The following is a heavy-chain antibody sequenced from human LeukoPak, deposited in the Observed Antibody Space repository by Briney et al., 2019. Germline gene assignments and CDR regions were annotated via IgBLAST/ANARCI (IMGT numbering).Heavy chain of an antibody. Sequence: SETLSLTCTVSGGSISSYYWSWIRQPPGKGLEWIGYIYYSGSTNYNPSLKSRVTISVDTSKNQFSLKLSSVTAADTAVYYCARTYYYDSSGGIYFDYWGQGTLVTVSS. V-gene: IGHV4-59*12. J-gene: IGHJ4*02. CDR3: ARTYYYDSSGGIYFDY. CDR2: IYYSGST. D-gene: IGHD3-22*01. CDR1: GGSISSYY.